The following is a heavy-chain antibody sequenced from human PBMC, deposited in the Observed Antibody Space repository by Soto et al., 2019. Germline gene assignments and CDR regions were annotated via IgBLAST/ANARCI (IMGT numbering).Heavy chain of an antibody. CDR1: GFTFSSYA. J-gene: IGHJ3*02. D-gene: IGHD1-26*01. CDR3: ARDHASGTYWSFAFDI. Sequence: GGSLRLSCAASGFTFSSYAMHWVRQAPGKGLEWVAVISYDGSNKYYADSVKGRFTISRDNSKNTLYLQMNSLRAEDTAVYYCARDHASGTYWSFAFDIWGQGTMVTVSS. V-gene: IGHV3-30-3*01. CDR2: ISYDGSNK.